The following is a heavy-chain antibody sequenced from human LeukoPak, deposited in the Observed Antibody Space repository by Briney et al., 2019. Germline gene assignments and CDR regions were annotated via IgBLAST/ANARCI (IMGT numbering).Heavy chain of an antibody. Sequence: PGKSLRLSSAASGFIFSSHGMHWIRQAPGKGLEWVALISHAGSNEYYAASVKGRFTISRDNSNNEFYLQMNSLRAEDTAVYYCASTYSSSWYVSYYYYYMDVWGKGTTVTISS. CDR2: ISHAGSNE. CDR1: GFIFSSHG. J-gene: IGHJ6*03. V-gene: IGHV3-30*03. D-gene: IGHD6-13*01. CDR3: ASTYSSSWYVSYYYYYMDV.